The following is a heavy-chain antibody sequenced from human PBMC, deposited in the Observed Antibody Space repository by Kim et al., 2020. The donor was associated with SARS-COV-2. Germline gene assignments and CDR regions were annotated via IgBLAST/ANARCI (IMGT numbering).Heavy chain of an antibody. V-gene: IGHV3-30*02. CDR3: AKYSSGDGMDV. D-gene: IGHD6-19*01. CDR2: NK. Sequence: NKNYWDSVKGRFTICRDNSKNKLYLQMNSLRPEDAAVYYCAKYSSGDGMDVWGQGTTVTVSS. J-gene: IGHJ6*02.